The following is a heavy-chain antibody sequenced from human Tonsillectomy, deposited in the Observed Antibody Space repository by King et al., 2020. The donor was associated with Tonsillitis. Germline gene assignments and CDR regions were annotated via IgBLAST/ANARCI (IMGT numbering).Heavy chain of an antibody. CDR1: GFTFSRYW. CDR3: AIVNNYGDYNYFYYGMHV. CDR2: IESDGTIT. Sequence: VQLVESGGGLFQPGGSLRLSCAASGFTFSRYWMHWVRQAPGKGLVWVSPIESDGTITTYADSVKGRFTISRDNGKNKLYLKMNSLRAEDTSVYYCAIVNNYGDYNYFYYGMHVWGQGATVTVSS. D-gene: IGHD4-17*01. J-gene: IGHJ6*01. V-gene: IGHV3-74*01.